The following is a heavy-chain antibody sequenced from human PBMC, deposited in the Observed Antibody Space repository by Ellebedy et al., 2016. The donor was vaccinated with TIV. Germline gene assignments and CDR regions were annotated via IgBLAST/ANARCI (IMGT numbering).Heavy chain of an antibody. V-gene: IGHV3-48*02. CDR1: GFPLSGYS. Sequence: GESLKISCAASGFPLSGYSMNWVRQAPGKGLDWVSYISASSNTIYYADSVKGRFTIFRDNAKNSLYLQMNILRDEDTAVYYCARYGFGEYRSYFFDSWGQGTLVTVSS. D-gene: IGHD3-10*01. J-gene: IGHJ4*02. CDR2: ISASSNTI. CDR3: ARYGFGEYRSYFFDS.